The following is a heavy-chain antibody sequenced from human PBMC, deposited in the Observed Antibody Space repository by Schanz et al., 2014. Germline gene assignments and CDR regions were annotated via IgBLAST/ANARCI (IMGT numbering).Heavy chain of an antibody. J-gene: IGHJ4*02. Sequence: VHLVDSGGGLVQPGGSLRLSCAASAFIFRSYSMHWVRQAPGKGLEWVSYISRSSSTIYYADSVRGRFTISRDNAKNSLYLQMNSLRAEDTAVYYCARDSGSHYLVDYWGQGTLVTVSS. D-gene: IGHD1-26*01. CDR2: ISRSSSTI. CDR3: ARDSGSHYLVDY. CDR1: AFIFRSYS. V-gene: IGHV3-48*01.